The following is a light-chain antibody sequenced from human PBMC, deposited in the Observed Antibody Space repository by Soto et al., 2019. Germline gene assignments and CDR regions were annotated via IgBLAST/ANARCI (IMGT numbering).Light chain of an antibody. V-gene: IGKV3-20*01. J-gene: IGKJ5*01. Sequence: EIVLTQSPGTLSLSPGETATLSCRASQAVDRKFLAWYQKSPGQAPRLLIFGASLRATGVPDRLSGGGSWTDFTLTISRVEPEDFSVYYCQHHSISPPVTFGQGTRLEIK. CDR1: QAVDRKF. CDR3: QHHSISPPVT. CDR2: GAS.